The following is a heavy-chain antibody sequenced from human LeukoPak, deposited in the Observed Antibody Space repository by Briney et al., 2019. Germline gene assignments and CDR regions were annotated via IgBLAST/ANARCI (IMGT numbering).Heavy chain of an antibody. CDR3: AREGWYYDSSGPICY. J-gene: IGHJ4*02. CDR1: GGSISSYY. V-gene: IGHV4-59*12. CDR2: IYHSGST. D-gene: IGHD3-22*01. Sequence: PSETLCLTCTVSGGSISSYYWSWIRQPPGKGLEWIGYIYHSGSTKYNPSLKSRVTISVDTSKNQFSLKLNSVTAADTAVYYCAREGWYYDSSGPICYWGQGTLVTVSS.